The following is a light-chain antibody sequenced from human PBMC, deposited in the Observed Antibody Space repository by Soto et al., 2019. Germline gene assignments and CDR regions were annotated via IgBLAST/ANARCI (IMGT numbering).Light chain of an antibody. V-gene: IGLV2-23*02. J-gene: IGLJ3*02. CDR2: DVT. Sequence: QSALTQPASVSGSPGQSITISCTGTSSDIGSYNLVSWYQQHPGKAPKVVIYDVTKRPSGVSDRFSGSRSGNMASLTISGLQAEDEADYYCRSYAGTSSLWVFGGGTKLTVL. CDR1: SSDIGSYNL. CDR3: RSYAGTSSLWV.